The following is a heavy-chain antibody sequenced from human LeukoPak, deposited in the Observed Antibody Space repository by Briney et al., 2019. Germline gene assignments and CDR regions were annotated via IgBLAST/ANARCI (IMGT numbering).Heavy chain of an antibody. V-gene: IGHV1-69*05. Sequence: SVKVSCKASGGTFSSYAISWVRQAPGQGLEWMGGIIPIFGTANYAQKFQGRVTVTTDESTSTAYMELSSLRSEDTAVYYCARRPNWWGPTYFDYWGQGTLVTVSS. CDR3: ARRPNWWGPTYFDY. D-gene: IGHD2-8*02. CDR1: GGTFSSYA. J-gene: IGHJ4*02. CDR2: IIPIFGTA.